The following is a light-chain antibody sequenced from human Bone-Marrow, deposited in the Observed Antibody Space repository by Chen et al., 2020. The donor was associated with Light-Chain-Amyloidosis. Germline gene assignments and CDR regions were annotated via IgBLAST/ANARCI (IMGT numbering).Light chain of an antibody. CDR3: QVWDRSSDRPV. V-gene: IGLV3-21*02. Sequence: SYVLTQPSSVAGAPGQTPTIACGGNNIGSTSVHWYQQTPGQAPLLVVYDDSDRPSGIPERLSGSNSGNTATLTISRVEAGDEADYYCQVWDRSSDRPVFGGGTKLTVL. CDR1: NIGSTS. CDR2: DDS. J-gene: IGLJ3*02.